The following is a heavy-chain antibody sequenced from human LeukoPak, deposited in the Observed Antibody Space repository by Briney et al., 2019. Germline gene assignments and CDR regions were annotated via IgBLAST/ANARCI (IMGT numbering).Heavy chain of an antibody. CDR2: FDPEYGNA. Sequence: ASVKVSCKVSGYTLTELSMHWVRQAPGKGLEWMGGFDPEYGNAIYAQKFQGRVTMTEDTSTDTASMELSSLRSEDTAVYYCATDLFNYYYDSTQPSGYWGQGTLVTVSS. V-gene: IGHV1-24*01. J-gene: IGHJ4*02. CDR1: GYTLTELS. D-gene: IGHD3-22*01. CDR3: ATDLFNYYYDSTQPSGY.